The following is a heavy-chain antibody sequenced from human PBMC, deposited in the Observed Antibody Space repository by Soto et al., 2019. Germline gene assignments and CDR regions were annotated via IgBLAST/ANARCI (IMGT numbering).Heavy chain of an antibody. Sequence: PSETLSLTCTVSGGSISSCYWSWIRQPPGKGLEWIGYIYYSGSTNYNPSLKSRVTISVDTSKNQFSLKLSSVTAADTAVYYCARSPPYYDILTGFQSGSNFDYWGQGTLVTVSS. D-gene: IGHD3-9*01. V-gene: IGHV4-59*01. CDR1: GGSISSCY. CDR3: ARSPPYYDILTGFQSGSNFDY. CDR2: IYYSGST. J-gene: IGHJ4*02.